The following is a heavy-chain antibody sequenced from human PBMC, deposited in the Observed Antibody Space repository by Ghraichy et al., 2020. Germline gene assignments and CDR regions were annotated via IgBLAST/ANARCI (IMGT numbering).Heavy chain of an antibody. CDR3: ARLGGYSSSWYIDY. CDR2: IYYSGST. D-gene: IGHD6-13*01. CDR1: GGSISSSSYY. V-gene: IGHV4-39*01. J-gene: IGHJ4*02. Sequence: SETLSLTCTVSGGSISSSSYYWGWIRQPPGKGLEWIGSIYYSGSTYYNPSLKSRVTISVDTSKNQFSLKLSSVTAADTAVYYCARLGGYSSSWYIDYWGQGTLVTVSS.